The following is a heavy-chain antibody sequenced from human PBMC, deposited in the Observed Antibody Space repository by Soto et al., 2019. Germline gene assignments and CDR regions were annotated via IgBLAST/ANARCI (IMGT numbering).Heavy chain of an antibody. CDR1: GYSFTTYW. J-gene: IGHJ4*01. V-gene: IGHV5-51*01. Sequence: ESLKLSCKGSGYSFTTYWIAWVRQMPGKGLEWVGVVYPGDSDTRYSPSFEGHVTISVDKSISTAFLQWNSLKASDNAIYFCARQSTSAPKDYWGQGTLVTSPQ. CDR2: VYPGDSDT. CDR3: ARQSTSAPKDY. D-gene: IGHD3-10*01.